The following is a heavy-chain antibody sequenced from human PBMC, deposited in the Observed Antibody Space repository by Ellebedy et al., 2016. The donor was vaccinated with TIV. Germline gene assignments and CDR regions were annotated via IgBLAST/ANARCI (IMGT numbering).Heavy chain of an antibody. Sequence: GESLKISCAASGFTFSSYSMNWVRQAPGKGLEWVSSISSSSSYIYYADSVKGRFTISRDNAKNSLYLQMNSLRAEDTAVYYCARVGQLAAAGTIDYWGQGTLVTVSS. CDR3: ARVGQLAAAGTIDY. J-gene: IGHJ4*02. V-gene: IGHV3-21*01. CDR2: ISSSSSYI. CDR1: GFTFSSYS. D-gene: IGHD6-13*01.